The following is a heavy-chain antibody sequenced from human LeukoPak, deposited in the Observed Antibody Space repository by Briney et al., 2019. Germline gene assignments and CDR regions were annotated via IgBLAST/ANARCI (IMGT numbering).Heavy chain of an antibody. CDR2: ITSSSTYT. J-gene: IGHJ6*03. D-gene: IGHD1-26*01. Sequence: GGSLRLSCAASGFTFNIYNMNWVRQAPGKALEWVSSITSSSTYTYYADSVKGRYTISRDNAKNSLYLQMNGLRAEDTAVYYCARDPYSGDYGPYYYYYMDVWGKGTTVTITS. CDR1: GFTFNIYN. CDR3: ARDPYSGDYGPYYYYYMDV. V-gene: IGHV3-21*01.